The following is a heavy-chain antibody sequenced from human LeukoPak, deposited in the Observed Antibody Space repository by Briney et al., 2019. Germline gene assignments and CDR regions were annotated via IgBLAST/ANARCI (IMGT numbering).Heavy chain of an antibody. V-gene: IGHV3-30*18. CDR1: GFTLSTYG. CDR2: MSSHGSNK. CDR3: AKDRDDGFDI. J-gene: IGHJ3*02. Sequence: GGSLRLSCAVSGFTLSTYGMHWVRQAPGKGLEWVAVMSSHGSNKYYADSVKGRFTISRDNSKNTLYLQMNSLRTEDTAVYYCAKDRDDGFDIWGQGTTVSVSS.